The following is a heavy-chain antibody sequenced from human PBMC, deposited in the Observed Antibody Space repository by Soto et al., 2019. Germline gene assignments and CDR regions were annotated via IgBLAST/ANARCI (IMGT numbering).Heavy chain of an antibody. D-gene: IGHD3-9*01. CDR2: INHSGST. Sequence: QVQLQQWGAGLLKPSETLSLTCAVYGGSFSGYYWSWIRQPPGKGLEWIGEINHSGSTNYNPSLKSRVTISVDTSKNQFSLKLSSVTAADTAVYYCARDSTELRYFDWGEFDYWGQGTLVTVSS. CDR3: ARDSTELRYFDWGEFDY. CDR1: GGSFSGYY. J-gene: IGHJ4*02. V-gene: IGHV4-34*01.